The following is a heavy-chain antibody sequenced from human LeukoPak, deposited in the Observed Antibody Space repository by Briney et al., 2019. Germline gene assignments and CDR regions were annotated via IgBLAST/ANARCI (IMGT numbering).Heavy chain of an antibody. CDR2: IDAGNGNT. J-gene: IGHJ6*02. D-gene: IGHD3-10*01. Sequence: ASVTVSCTASGYTFTSYAMHWVRQAPGQRLEWMGWIDAGNGNTKYSQKFQGRVTITRDTSASTAYMELSSLRSEDTAVYYCARDQDFGLLWFGESYGMDVWGQGTTVTVSS. CDR3: ARDQDFGLLWFGESYGMDV. CDR1: GYTFTSYA. V-gene: IGHV1-3*01.